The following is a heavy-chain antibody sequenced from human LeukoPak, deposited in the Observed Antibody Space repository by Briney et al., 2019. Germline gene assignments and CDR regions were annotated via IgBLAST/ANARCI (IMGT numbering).Heavy chain of an antibody. CDR2: ISSSGTYT. J-gene: IGHJ6*02. V-gene: IGHV3-11*05. CDR1: GFTFSDYY. CDR3: AREPAAGRHMDV. D-gene: IGHD6-13*01. Sequence: GGSLRLSCAASGFTFSDYYMSWIRQAPGKGLEWISYISSSGTYTNYADSVKGRFTISRDNGKNSLYLQMNSLRAEDTAVYYCAREPAAGRHMDVWGQGTTVTVSS.